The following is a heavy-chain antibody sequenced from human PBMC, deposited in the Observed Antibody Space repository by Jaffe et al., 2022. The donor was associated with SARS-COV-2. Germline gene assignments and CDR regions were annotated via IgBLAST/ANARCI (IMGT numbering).Heavy chain of an antibody. CDR3: ARDRPEGMYYYPTPDY. Sequence: QVQLVQSGAEVKKPGASVKVSCKASGYTFTSYAMHWVRQAPGQRLEWMGWINAGNGNTKYSQKFQGRVTITRDTSASTAYMELSSLRSEDTAVYYCARDRPEGMYYYPTPDYWGQGTLVTVSS. CDR2: INAGNGNT. V-gene: IGHV1-3*01. J-gene: IGHJ4*02. D-gene: IGHD3-10*01. CDR1: GYTFTSYA.